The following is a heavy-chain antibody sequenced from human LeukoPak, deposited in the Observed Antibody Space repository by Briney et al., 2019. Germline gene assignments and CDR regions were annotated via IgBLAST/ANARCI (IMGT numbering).Heavy chain of an antibody. CDR1: GFTFSSHS. V-gene: IGHV3-48*01. D-gene: IGHD3-22*01. CDR2: ISSSSSTI. J-gene: IGHJ4*02. Sequence: GGSLRLSCAASGFTFSSHSMNWVRQAPGKGLEWVSYISSSSSTIYYADSVKGRFTISRDNAKNSLYLRMNSLRAEDTAVYYCARGAYYYEDWGQGTLVTVSS. CDR3: ARGAYYYED.